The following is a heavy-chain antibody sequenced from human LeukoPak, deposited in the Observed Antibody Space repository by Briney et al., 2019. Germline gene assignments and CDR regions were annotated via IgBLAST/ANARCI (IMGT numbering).Heavy chain of an antibody. V-gene: IGHV1-69*05. CDR3: ASDLTTQGDTLDY. Sequence: ASVTVSCTASGGTFSSYAISWVRQAPGQGLEWMGGIIPIFGTANYAQKFQGRVTITTDESTSTAYMELSSLRSEDTAVYYCASDLTTQGDTLDYWGQGTLVTVSS. J-gene: IGHJ4*02. CDR1: GGTFSSYA. D-gene: IGHD4/OR15-4a*01. CDR2: IIPIFGTA.